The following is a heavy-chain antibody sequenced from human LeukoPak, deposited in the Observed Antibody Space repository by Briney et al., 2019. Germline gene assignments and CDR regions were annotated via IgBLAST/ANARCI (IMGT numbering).Heavy chain of an antibody. Sequence: PGGSLRLSCAASGFTFSTYSMNWVRRAPGKGLEWVSSISPTSNYIYFADSVKGRFTISRDNSKNSLYLQMNSLRAEDTAVYYCARALIGYYFDYWGQGTLVTVSS. V-gene: IGHV3-21*06. J-gene: IGHJ4*02. CDR2: ISPTSNYI. CDR3: ARALIGYYFDY. CDR1: GFTFSTYS. D-gene: IGHD2-8*01.